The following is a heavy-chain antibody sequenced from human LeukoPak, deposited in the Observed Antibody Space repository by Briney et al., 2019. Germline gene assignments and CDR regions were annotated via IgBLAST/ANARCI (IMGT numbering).Heavy chain of an antibody. V-gene: IGHV3-48*04. D-gene: IGHD3-10*01. CDR3: ARCRGSGSYWDYFDY. Sequence: GGSLRLSCEGSAFIFSGHWMNWVRQTPGKGLEWVSYISSSGSTIYYADSVKGRFTISRDNAKNSLYLQMNSLRAEDTAVYYCARCRGSGSYWDYFDYWGQGTLVTVSS. CDR2: ISSSGSTI. CDR1: AFIFSGHW. J-gene: IGHJ4*02.